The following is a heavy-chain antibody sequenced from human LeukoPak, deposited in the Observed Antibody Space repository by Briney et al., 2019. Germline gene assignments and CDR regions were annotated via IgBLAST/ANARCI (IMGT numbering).Heavy chain of an antibody. V-gene: IGHV4-34*01. J-gene: IGHJ6*04. D-gene: IGHD3-10*01. Sequence: PSETLSLTCAVYGGSFSGYYWSWLRQPPGKGLEGIGEINHSGSTNYNPSPKSRVTISVDTSKNQFSLKLSSVTAADTAVYYCARGLWFGELLWMNYYYGMDVWGKGTTVTVSS. CDR1: GGSFSGYY. CDR2: INHSGST. CDR3: ARGLWFGELLWMNYYYGMDV.